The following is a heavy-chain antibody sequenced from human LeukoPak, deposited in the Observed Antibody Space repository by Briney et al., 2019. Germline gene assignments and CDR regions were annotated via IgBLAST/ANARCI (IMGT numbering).Heavy chain of an antibody. CDR1: GGTFSSYA. CDR3: ATVGGYSSSWYSHWFDP. CDR2: IIPIFGTA. Sequence: SVKVSCKASGGTFSSYAISWVRQAPGQGLEWMGGIIPIFGTANYAQKFQGRVTITADESTSTAYMELSSLRSEDTAVYYCATVGGYSSSWYSHWFDPWGQGTLVTVSS. V-gene: IGHV1-69*13. J-gene: IGHJ5*02. D-gene: IGHD6-13*01.